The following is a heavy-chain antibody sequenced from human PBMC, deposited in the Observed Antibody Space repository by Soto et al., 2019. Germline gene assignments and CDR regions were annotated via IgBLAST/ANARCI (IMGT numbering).Heavy chain of an antibody. Sequence: ASVKVSCKASGYTFTSYDINWVRQATGQGLEWMGWMNPNSGNTGYAQKFQGRVTMTRNTSISTAYMELSSLRSEDTAVYYCARRSTIFGVAKVDYWGQGTLVTVSS. J-gene: IGHJ4*02. D-gene: IGHD3-3*01. CDR2: MNPNSGNT. V-gene: IGHV1-8*01. CDR1: GYTFTSYD. CDR3: ARRSTIFGVAKVDY.